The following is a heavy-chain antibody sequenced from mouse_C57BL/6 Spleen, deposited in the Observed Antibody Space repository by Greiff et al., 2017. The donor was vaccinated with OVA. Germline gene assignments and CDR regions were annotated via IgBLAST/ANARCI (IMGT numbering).Heavy chain of an antibody. CDR2: IDPSDSYT. J-gene: IGHJ3*01. Sequence: QVQLQQSGAELVMPGASVKLSCKASGYTFTSYWMHWVKQRPGQGLEWIGEIDPSDSYTNYNQKFKGKSTLTVDKSSSTAYMQRSSLTSEDSAVYYCARGRLRLQFAYWGQGTLVTVSA. D-gene: IGHD3-2*02. CDR1: GYTFTSYW. CDR3: ARGRLRLQFAY. V-gene: IGHV1-69*01.